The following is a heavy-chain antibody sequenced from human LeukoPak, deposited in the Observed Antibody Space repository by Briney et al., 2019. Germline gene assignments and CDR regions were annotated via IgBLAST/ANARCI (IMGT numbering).Heavy chain of an antibody. CDR2: IYSGGNT. J-gene: IGHJ4*02. CDR1: GFTVSSKY. CDR3: ARDLAAGNY. Sequence: PGGSLRLSCAASGFTVSSKYMSWVRQAPGKGLEWVSTIYSGGNTYYSDSVKGRFTISRDNSKNTVYLQMNNLRGDDTAVYYGARDLAAGNYWGQGTLVSVSS. V-gene: IGHV3-66*01. D-gene: IGHD6-25*01.